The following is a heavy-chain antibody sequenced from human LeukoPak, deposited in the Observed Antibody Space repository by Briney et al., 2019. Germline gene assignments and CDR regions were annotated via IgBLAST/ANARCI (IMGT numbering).Heavy chain of an antibody. J-gene: IGHJ4*02. D-gene: IGHD6-19*01. V-gene: IGHV1-69*13. CDR3: ARDPASISSGDHD. Sequence: SVKVSCKASGGTVSSYAISWVRQAPGQGLEWMGGIIPIFGTANYAQKFQGRVTITADESTSTAYMELSSLRSEDTAVYYCARDPASISSGDHDWGQGTLVTVSS. CDR1: GGTVSSYA. CDR2: IIPIFGTA.